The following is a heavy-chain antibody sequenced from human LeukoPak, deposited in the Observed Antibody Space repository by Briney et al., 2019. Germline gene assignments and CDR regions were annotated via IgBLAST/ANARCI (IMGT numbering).Heavy chain of an antibody. V-gene: IGHV3-30-3*01. D-gene: IGHD1-26*01. CDR3: AREGEVGATFLDY. Sequence: GGSLRLSCAASGFTFSSYALHWVRQAPGKGLEWVAIISYVGNNKYYADSVKGRLTISRDNSNNTLYLQMNSLRAEDTAVHYCAREGEVGATFLDYWGQGTLVTVSS. CDR2: ISYVGNNK. J-gene: IGHJ4*02. CDR1: GFTFSSYA.